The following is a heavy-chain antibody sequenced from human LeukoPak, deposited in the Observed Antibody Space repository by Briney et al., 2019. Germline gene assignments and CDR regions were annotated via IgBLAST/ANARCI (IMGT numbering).Heavy chain of an antibody. CDR2: ISSSSSYI. CDR3: ARATSSWSTWACFDI. D-gene: IGHD6-13*01. CDR1: GFTFSSYS. Sequence: GGSLRLSCAASGFTFSSYSMNWVRQAPGKGLEWVSSISSSSSYIYYADSVKGRFTISRDNAKNSLYLQMNSLRAEDTAIYYCARATSSWSTWACFDIWGQGTMVTVSS. V-gene: IGHV3-21*01. J-gene: IGHJ3*02.